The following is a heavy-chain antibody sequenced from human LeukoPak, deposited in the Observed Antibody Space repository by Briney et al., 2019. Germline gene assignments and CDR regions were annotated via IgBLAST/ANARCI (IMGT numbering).Heavy chain of an antibody. V-gene: IGHV3-21*01. CDR3: ARVLVSYYDSSGYYFGGLDY. J-gene: IGHJ4*02. Sequence: GGSLRLSCAASGFTFSSYSMNWVRQAPGKGLEWVSSISSSSSYIYYADSVKGRFTISRDNAKNSLCLQMNSLRAEDTAVYYCARVLVSYYDSSGYYFGGLDYWGQGTLVTVSS. D-gene: IGHD3-22*01. CDR1: GFTFSSYS. CDR2: ISSSSSYI.